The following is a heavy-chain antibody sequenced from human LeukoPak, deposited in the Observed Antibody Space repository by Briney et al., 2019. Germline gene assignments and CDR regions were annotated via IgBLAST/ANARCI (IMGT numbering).Heavy chain of an antibody. D-gene: IGHD4-17*01. Sequence: QPGRSLRLSCAASGFTFDDYAMHWVRQAPGKGLEWVSGISWNSGSIGYADSVKGRFTISRDNAKNSLYLQMNSLRAEDTALYYCAKVRTTRSIDAFDIWGQGTMVTVSS. CDR3: AKVRTTRSIDAFDI. J-gene: IGHJ3*02. V-gene: IGHV3-9*01. CDR1: GFTFDDYA. CDR2: ISWNSGSI.